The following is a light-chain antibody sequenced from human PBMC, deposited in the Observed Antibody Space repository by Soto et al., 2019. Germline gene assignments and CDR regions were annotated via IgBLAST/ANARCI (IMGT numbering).Light chain of an antibody. V-gene: IGLV2-11*01. Sequence: QSALTQPRSVSGSPGQSVTISCTGTSSNVGGYNYVSWYQQHPGKAPKLIIYDVSKRPSGVPDRFSGSKSGNTSSLTISGLQDDDEADYYCFYYAGTYTWVFGTGTKVTVL. CDR1: SSNVGGYNY. CDR3: FYYAGTYTWV. J-gene: IGLJ1*01. CDR2: DVS.